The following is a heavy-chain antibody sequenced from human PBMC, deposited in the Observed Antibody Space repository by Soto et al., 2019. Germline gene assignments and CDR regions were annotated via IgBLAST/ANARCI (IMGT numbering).Heavy chain of an antibody. J-gene: IGHJ4*02. CDR3: AKGSVGNLAGYFDS. Sequence: EVQLLESGGGLVQPGGSLRLSCAASGLSFCNYAMSWVRQAPGRGLEWVSVASASGAVTYYADSVKGRFTISKDNSGNTVYLLMNSLRAEDTALYYCAKGSVGNLAGYFDSWGQGTLVTVSS. V-gene: IGHV3-23*01. D-gene: IGHD1-26*01. CDR1: GLSFCNYA. CDR2: ASASGAVT.